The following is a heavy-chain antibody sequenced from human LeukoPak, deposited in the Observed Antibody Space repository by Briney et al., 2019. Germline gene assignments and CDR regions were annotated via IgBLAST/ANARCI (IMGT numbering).Heavy chain of an antibody. J-gene: IGHJ6*02. D-gene: IGHD3-3*01. CDR3: ALGTYYDFWSGYWTYGMDV. CDR1: GGSFSGYY. CDR2: INHSGST. Sequence: SETLSLTCAVYGGSFSGYYWSWIRQPPGKGLEWIGEINHSGSTNYNPSLKSRVTISVDTSKNQFSLKLSSVTAADRAVYYCALGTYYDFWSGYWTYGMDVWGQGTTVTVSS. V-gene: IGHV4-34*01.